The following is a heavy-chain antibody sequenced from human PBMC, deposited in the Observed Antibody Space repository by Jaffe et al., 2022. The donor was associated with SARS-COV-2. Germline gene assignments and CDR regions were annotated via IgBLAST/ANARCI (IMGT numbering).Heavy chain of an antibody. CDR3: ARSKIDWNSGKTPMGY. D-gene: IGHD1-1*01. J-gene: IGHJ4*02. Sequence: QLQLQESGPGLVKPSETLSLTCTVSGGSIISSAYYWGWIRQPPGKGLEWIGSIYYSGSTYYNPSLKSRVTISVDTSKNQFSLKLTSVTAADTAVYYCARSKIDWNSGKTPMGYWGQGTLVTVSS. V-gene: IGHV4-39*01. CDR2: IYYSGST. CDR1: GGSIISSAYY.